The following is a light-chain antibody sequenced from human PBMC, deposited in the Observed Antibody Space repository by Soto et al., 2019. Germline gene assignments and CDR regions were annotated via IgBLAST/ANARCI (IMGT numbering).Light chain of an antibody. J-gene: IGKJ1*01. Sequence: EIVLTQSPATLSLSRGERATLSVWASQRARSNFAWYQKKPGPDXRLVXXXASTRATGIPDRFSGSGSGTEFNLTSSSLKSEDFAVYFCQEYNNWPPERTFGQGTKVDIK. CDR2: XAS. CDR3: QEYNNWPPERT. CDR1: QRARSN. V-gene: IGKV3-15*01.